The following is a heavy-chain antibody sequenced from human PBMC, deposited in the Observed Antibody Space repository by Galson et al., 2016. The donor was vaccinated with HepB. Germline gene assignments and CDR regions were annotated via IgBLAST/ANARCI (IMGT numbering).Heavy chain of an antibody. CDR2: THAIGYT. J-gene: IGHJ4*02. CDR1: GDSISSSYW. V-gene: IGHV4/OR15-8*02. D-gene: IGHD1-26*01. CDR3: ARAQSGSYSY. Sequence: SETLSLTCAVSGDSISSSYWWTWVRQPPGKGLEWIGETHAIGYTNSNPSLKSRVTISIDRSQNQFSLKLTSVTAADTAVYYCARAQSGSYSYWGQGTLVTVSS.